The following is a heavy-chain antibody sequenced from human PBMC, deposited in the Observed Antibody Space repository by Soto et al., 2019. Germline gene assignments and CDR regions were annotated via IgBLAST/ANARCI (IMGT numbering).Heavy chain of an antibody. J-gene: IGHJ4*02. CDR3: AGGLRGFGELFARNFDY. CDR2: ISGSGGST. V-gene: IGHV3-23*01. D-gene: IGHD3-10*01. CDR1: GFTFSSYA. Sequence: EVQLLESGGGLVQPGGSLRLSCAASGFTFSSYAMSWVRQAPGKGLEWVSAISGSGGSTYYADSVKGRFTISRDNSKNTLYLQMNSLRAEDTAVYYCAGGLRGFGELFARNFDYWGQGTLVTVSS.